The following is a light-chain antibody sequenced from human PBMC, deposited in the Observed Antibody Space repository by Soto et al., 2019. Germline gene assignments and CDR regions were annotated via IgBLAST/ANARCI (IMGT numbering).Light chain of an antibody. CDR1: SSNIGSNS. Sequence: QSVLTQPPSASGTPGQRVTISCSGSSSNIGSNSVYWYQQLPGTAPKLLIYRNNQLPSGVPDRFSGSKSGTSASLAISGLRSEDDADYYCAAWDDSLSGVVFGGGTKLTVL. CDR2: RNN. J-gene: IGLJ2*01. V-gene: IGLV1-47*01. CDR3: AAWDDSLSGVV.